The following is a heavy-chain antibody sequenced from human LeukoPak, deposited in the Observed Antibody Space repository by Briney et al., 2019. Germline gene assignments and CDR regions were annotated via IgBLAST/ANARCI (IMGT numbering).Heavy chain of an antibody. D-gene: IGHD3-9*01. V-gene: IGHV4-38-2*01. Sequence: PSETLSLTCAVSGYSISSGYYWGWIRQPPGKGLEWIGYIYYSGSTNYSPSLKSRVTISVDTSKNQFSLKLSSVTAADTAVYYCARNGWLSHYYNYYMDVWGKGTTVTVSS. CDR3: ARNGWLSHYYNYYMDV. CDR2: IYYSGST. CDR1: GYSISSGYY. J-gene: IGHJ6*03.